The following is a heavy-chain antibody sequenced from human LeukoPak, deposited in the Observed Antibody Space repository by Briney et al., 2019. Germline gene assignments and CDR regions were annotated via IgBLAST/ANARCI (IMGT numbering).Heavy chain of an antibody. CDR2: ISGSGGST. V-gene: IGHV3-23*01. D-gene: IGHD6-13*01. Sequence: GGSLRLSCAASGFTFSSCAMSWVRQAPGKGLEWVSAISGSGGSTYYADSVKGRFTISRDNSKNTLYLQMNSLRAEDTAVYYCARITGYSSSWYGGSLFWGQGTLVTVSS. J-gene: IGHJ4*02. CDR3: ARITGYSSSWYGGSLF. CDR1: GFTFSSCA.